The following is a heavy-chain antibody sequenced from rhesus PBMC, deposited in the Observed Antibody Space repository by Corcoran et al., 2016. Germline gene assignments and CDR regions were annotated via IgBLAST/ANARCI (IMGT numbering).Heavy chain of an antibody. CDR2: LYGSSGST. Sequence: QVQLQESGPGVVKPSETLSLTCAVSGGSISSGYDWSWIRQPPGTGVGWIGVLYGSSGSTNYNPSLKNRVTISKDASKNQFSLKLSSVTAADTAVYYCARAVMGYCSGGVCYWYGLDSWGQGVVVTVSS. CDR3: ARAVMGYCSGGVCYWYGLDS. J-gene: IGHJ6*01. V-gene: IGHV4-76*01. CDR1: GGSISSGYD. D-gene: IGHD2-8*01.